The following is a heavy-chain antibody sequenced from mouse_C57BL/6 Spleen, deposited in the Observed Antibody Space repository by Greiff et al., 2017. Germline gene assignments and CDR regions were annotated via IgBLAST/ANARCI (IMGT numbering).Heavy chain of an antibody. J-gene: IGHJ3*01. V-gene: IGHV2-6*01. Sequence: VQLKESGPGLVAPSQSLSIPCTVSGFSLTSYGVDWVRQSPGKGLEWLGVIWGVGSTNYNSALKSRLNISKDNSKNKVCLKMNSLQTDDTAMYYCARLYDPFAYWGQGTLVTVSA. CDR3: ARLYDPFAY. CDR1: GFSLTSYG. CDR2: IWGVGST. D-gene: IGHD2-12*01.